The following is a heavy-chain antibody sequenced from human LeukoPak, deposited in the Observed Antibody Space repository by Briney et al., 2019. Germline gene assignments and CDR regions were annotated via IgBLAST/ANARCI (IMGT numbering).Heavy chain of an antibody. CDR2: FYYSGST. V-gene: IGHV4-39*01. CDR1: GDSISSNNYY. D-gene: IGHD6-19*01. Sequence: SETLSLTCTVSGDSISSNNYYWGWIRQPPGKGLEWIGSFYYSGSTYYNPSLKTRVTISVDASKNQFSLKLSSVTAADTAVYYCARHIPHVRVAGNFDYWGQGTLVTVSS. CDR3: ARHIPHVRVAGNFDY. J-gene: IGHJ4*02.